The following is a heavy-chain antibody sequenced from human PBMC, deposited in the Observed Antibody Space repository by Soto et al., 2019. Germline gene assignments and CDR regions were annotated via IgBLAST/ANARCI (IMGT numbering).Heavy chain of an antibody. CDR3: ARGDSTDCSNGVCSFFYNHDMDV. V-gene: IGHV1-2*04. D-gene: IGHD2-8*01. CDR2: INPKSGGT. J-gene: IGHJ6*02. Sequence: GASVKVSCKASGYSFTDYHVHWVRQAPGQGLEWLGRINPKSGGTSTAQKFQGWVTMTTDTSISTASMELTRLTSDDTAIYYCARGDSTDCSNGVCSFFYNHDMDVWGQGTTVTVSS. CDR1: GYSFTDYH.